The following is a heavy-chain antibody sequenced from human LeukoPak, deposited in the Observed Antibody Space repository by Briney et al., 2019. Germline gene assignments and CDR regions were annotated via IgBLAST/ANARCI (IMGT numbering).Heavy chain of an antibody. Sequence: PSETLSLTCTVSGGSISSGGYYWSWIRQPPGKGLEWIGYIYHSGSTYYNPSLKSRVTISVDRSKNQFSLKLSPVTAADTAVYYCARRVDTAMVPIGWFDPWGQGTLVTVSS. D-gene: IGHD5-18*01. CDR3: ARRVDTAMVPIGWFDP. J-gene: IGHJ5*02. CDR2: IYHSGST. V-gene: IGHV4-30-2*01. CDR1: GGSISSGGYY.